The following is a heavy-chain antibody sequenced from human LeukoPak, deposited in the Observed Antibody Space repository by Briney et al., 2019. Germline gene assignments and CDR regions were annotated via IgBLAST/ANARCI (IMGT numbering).Heavy chain of an antibody. CDR3: ARGVGNIRYYFDY. V-gene: IGHV3-21*01. CDR2: ISSSGTYI. Sequence: GGSLRLSCAASGFTFSSYAMNWIRQAPGKGLEWVSSISSSGTYIYYADLVEGRFTISRDNAKNSLYLQMNSLRAEDTAVYYCARGVGNIRYYFDYWGQGNLVTVSS. D-gene: IGHD2/OR15-2a*01. J-gene: IGHJ4*02. CDR1: GFTFSSYA.